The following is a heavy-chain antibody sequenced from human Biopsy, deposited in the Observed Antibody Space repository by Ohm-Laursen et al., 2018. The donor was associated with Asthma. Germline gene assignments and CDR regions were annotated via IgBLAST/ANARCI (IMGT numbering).Heavy chain of an antibody. V-gene: IGHV3-53*01. Sequence: GFLRLSCAASGFTASRDHMFWVHQAPGKGLEWVSVIYSGGTSHTADSVRGRFTISRDYSKNTLYLQMHSLRAEDTAVYYCARGDSSNWSHYYFDYWGQGTLVTVSS. CDR1: GFTASRDH. J-gene: IGHJ4*02. D-gene: IGHD3-22*01. CDR2: IYSGGTS. CDR3: ARGDSSNWSHYYFDY.